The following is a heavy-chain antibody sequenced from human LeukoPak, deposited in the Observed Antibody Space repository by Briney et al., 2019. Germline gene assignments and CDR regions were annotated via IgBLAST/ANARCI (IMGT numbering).Heavy chain of an antibody. CDR2: ISGSGGST. D-gene: IGHD5-18*01. CDR3: AKDRRLPDTARDFDY. J-gene: IGHJ4*02. V-gene: IGHV3-23*01. Sequence: GGSLRLSCAASGLTFSSYAMSWVRQAPGKGLEWVSAISGSGGSTYYADSVKGRFTISRDNSKNTLYLQMNSLRAEDTAVYYCAKDRRLPDTARDFDYWGQGTLVTVSS. CDR1: GLTFSSYA.